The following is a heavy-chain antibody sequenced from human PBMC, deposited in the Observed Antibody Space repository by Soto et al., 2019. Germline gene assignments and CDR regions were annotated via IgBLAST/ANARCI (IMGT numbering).Heavy chain of an antibody. D-gene: IGHD6-13*01. CDR2: ISYDGSNK. CDR1: GFTFSSYV. CDR3: AKERATSIAAAGTFDY. Sequence: GGSLRLSCAASGFTFSSYVMHWVRQSPGKGLEWVAVISYDGSNKYYADSVKGRFTISRDNSKNTLYLQMNSLRAEDTAVYYCAKERATSIAAAGTFDYWGQGTLVTVSS. J-gene: IGHJ4*02. V-gene: IGHV3-30*18.